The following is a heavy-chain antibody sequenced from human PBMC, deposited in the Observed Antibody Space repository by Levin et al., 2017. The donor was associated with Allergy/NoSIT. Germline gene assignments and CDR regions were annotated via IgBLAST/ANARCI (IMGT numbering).Heavy chain of an antibody. Sequence: PGGSLRLSCAASGFTFSSYSMNWVRQAPGKGLEWVSSISSSSSYIYYADSVKGRFTISRDNAKNSLYLQMNSLRAEDTAVYYCARDIAVAGTRAFDIWGQGTMVTVSS. CDR2: ISSSSSYI. CDR1: GFTFSSYS. J-gene: IGHJ3*02. CDR3: ARDIAVAGTRAFDI. D-gene: IGHD6-19*01. V-gene: IGHV3-21*01.